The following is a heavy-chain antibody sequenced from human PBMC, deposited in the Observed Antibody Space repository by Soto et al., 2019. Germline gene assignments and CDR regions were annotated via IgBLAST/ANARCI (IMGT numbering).Heavy chain of an antibody. D-gene: IGHD6-13*01. Sequence: EVQLVESGGGLVKPGGSLRLSCAASGFTFSKYNMIWVRQAPGKGLEWVSSISRSSDYIYYADSVEGRFTISRDNAKNSLYVQMKSLRAADTAVYYCARDGGGRANDSGCNSAAGFDIWGQGTMVTVSS. CDR3: ARDGGGRANDSGCNSAAGFDI. CDR1: GFTFSKYN. V-gene: IGHV3-21*01. CDR2: ISRSSDYI. J-gene: IGHJ3*02.